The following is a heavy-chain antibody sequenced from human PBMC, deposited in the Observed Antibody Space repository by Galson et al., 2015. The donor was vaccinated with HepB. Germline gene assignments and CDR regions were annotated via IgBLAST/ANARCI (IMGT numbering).Heavy chain of an antibody. V-gene: IGHV3-11*06. J-gene: IGHJ3*02. CDR3: ARAGFIAPRRPTFDI. D-gene: IGHD6-13*01. CDR2: ISSSSSYT. CDR1: GFTSSDYY. Sequence: SLRLSCAASGFTSSDYYMSWIRQAPGKGLEWVSYISSSSSYTNYADSVKGRFTISRDNAKNSLYLQMNSLRAEDTAVYYCARAGFIAPRRPTFDIWGQGTMVTVSS.